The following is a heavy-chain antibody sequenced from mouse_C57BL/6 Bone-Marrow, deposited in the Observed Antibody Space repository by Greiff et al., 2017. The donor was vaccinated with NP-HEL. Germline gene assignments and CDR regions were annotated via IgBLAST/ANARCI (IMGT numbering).Heavy chain of an antibody. D-gene: IGHD2-3*01. CDR3: ARGDGYSFAY. J-gene: IGHJ3*01. Sequence: VKLQQPGAELVKPGASVKLSCKASGYIFTSYWMHWVKQRPGQGLEWIGMIHPNSGSTNYNEKFKSKATLTVDKSSSTAYMQLSSLTSEDSAVYYCARGDGYSFAYWGQGTLVTVSA. V-gene: IGHV1-64*01. CDR2: IHPNSGST. CDR1: GYIFTSYW.